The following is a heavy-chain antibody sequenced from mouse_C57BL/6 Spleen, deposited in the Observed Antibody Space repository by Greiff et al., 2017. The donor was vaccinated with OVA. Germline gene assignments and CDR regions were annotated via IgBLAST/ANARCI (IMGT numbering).Heavy chain of an antibody. J-gene: IGHJ4*01. D-gene: IGHD2-5*01. CDR1: GFSLTSYG. CDR3: ARNQNSNYVRVYYAMDY. Sequence: VKLQESGPGLVQPSQSLSITCTVSGFSLTSYGVHWVRQSPGKGLEWLGVIWSGGSTDYNAAFISRLSISKDNSKSQVFFKMNSLKADDTAIYYCARNQNSNYVRVYYAMDYWGQGTSVTVSS. CDR2: IWSGGST. V-gene: IGHV2-2*01.